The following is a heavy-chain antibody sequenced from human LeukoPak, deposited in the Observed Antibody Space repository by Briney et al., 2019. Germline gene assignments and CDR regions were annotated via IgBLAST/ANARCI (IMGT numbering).Heavy chain of an antibody. D-gene: IGHD5-18*01. Sequence: PGGSLRLSCAASGFTFSSYAMSWVRQAPGKGLEWVSAISGSGGSTYYADSVKGRFTISRDNAKNSLYLQMNSLRAEDMALYFCAKDIGYSYGYGLDYWGQGTLVTVSS. CDR1: GFTFSSYA. CDR2: ISGSGGST. CDR3: AKDIGYSYGYGLDY. V-gene: IGHV3-23*01. J-gene: IGHJ4*02.